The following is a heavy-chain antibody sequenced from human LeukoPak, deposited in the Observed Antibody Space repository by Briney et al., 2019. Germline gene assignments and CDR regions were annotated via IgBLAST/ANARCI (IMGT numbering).Heavy chain of an antibody. Sequence: GESLKISCKGSGYSFTSYWIGWVRQMPGKGLEWMGIIYPGDSDTRYSPSFQGQVTISADKSIGTAYLQWSSLKASDTAMYYCARHAYCSSTSCYPYYWGQGTLVTVSS. J-gene: IGHJ4*02. D-gene: IGHD2-2*01. V-gene: IGHV5-51*01. CDR2: IYPGDSDT. CDR3: ARHAYCSSTSCYPYY. CDR1: GYSFTSYW.